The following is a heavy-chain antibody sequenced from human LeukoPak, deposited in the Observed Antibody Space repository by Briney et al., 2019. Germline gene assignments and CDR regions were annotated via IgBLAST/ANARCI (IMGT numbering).Heavy chain of an antibody. Sequence: ASVKVSCKAFGDTFSTFAISWVRQAPGQGLEWMGWISGYTGNTNYAQNLQGRVTMTTDTSTSTAYMELRSLRSDDTALYYCARSSWFGGRSEWRWFDPWGQGTLVTVSS. J-gene: IGHJ5*02. CDR3: ARSSWFGGRSEWRWFDP. CDR1: GDTFSTFA. D-gene: IGHD3-10*01. V-gene: IGHV1-18*01. CDR2: ISGYTGNT.